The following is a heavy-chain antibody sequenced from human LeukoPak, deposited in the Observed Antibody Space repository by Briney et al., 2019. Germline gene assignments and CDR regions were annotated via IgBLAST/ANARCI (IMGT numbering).Heavy chain of an antibody. Sequence: RGSLRLSCAASGFTFNNYWMTWVRQAPGKGLEWVAHIHESGSYQNYVDSVRGRFTVSRDNTKRVLYLQMDSLRAEDTAVYYCARDIPGGASFLDQWGQGTLVTVSS. CDR1: GFTFNNYW. D-gene: IGHD5-18*01. V-gene: IGHV3-7*01. CDR3: ARDIPGGASFLDQ. CDR2: IHESGSYQ. J-gene: IGHJ5*02.